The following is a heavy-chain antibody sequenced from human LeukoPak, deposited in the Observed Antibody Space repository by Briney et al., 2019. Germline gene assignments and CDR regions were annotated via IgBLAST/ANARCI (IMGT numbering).Heavy chain of an antibody. CDR1: GFTFDDYG. V-gene: IGHV3-20*04. D-gene: IGHD1-1*01. CDR2: INWNGGST. CDR3: ASLGGTGTGALGPDY. J-gene: IGHJ4*02. Sequence: LTGGSLRLSCAASGFTFDDYGMSWVRQAPGKGLEWVSGINWNGGSTGYADSVKGRFTISRDNAKNSLYLQMNSLRAEDTALYYCASLGGTGTGALGPDYWGQGTLVTVSS.